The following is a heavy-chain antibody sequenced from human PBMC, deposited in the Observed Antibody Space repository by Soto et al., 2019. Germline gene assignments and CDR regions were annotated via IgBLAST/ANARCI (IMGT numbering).Heavy chain of an antibody. D-gene: IGHD2-15*01. Sequence: SETLSLTCAVSGGSISSSNWWTWVRQPPGKGLEWIGEIFHSGNTNYNPSLTSRVTISLDKSKKQFSLKLTSVTAADTAVYYCASPYCSGGVCYNAFNIWGRGTMVTVSS. J-gene: IGHJ3*02. CDR1: GGSISSSNW. CDR3: ASPYCSGGVCYNAFNI. CDR2: IFHSGNT. V-gene: IGHV4-4*02.